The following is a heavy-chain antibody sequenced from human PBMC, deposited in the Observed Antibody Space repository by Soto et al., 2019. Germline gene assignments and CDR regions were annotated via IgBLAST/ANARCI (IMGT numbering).Heavy chain of an antibody. D-gene: IGHD2-15*01. CDR3: AREGLGSRGGFDY. J-gene: IGHJ4*02. CDR1: GFTCSSYG. V-gene: IGHV3-30-3*01. Sequence: GRSLRLCCAASGFTCSSYGMHWVRQAPGKGLEWVAVISYDGSNKYYADSVKGRFTISRDNSKNTLYLQMNSLRAEDTAVYYCAREGLGSRGGFDYWGQGTLVTVSS. CDR2: ISYDGSNK.